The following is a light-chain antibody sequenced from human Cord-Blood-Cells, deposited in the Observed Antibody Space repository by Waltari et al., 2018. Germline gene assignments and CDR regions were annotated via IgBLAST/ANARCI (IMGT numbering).Light chain of an antibody. J-gene: IGLJ1*01. Sequence: QSALTQPDSVSGSPGQSIPISCTGTSSDVGSYHLVSWYQQHPGKAPKLMIYEVSKRPSGVSKRFSGSKSGNTASLTISGLQAEDEADYYCCSYAGSSTYVFGTGTKVTVL. V-gene: IGLV2-23*02. CDR1: SSDVGSYHL. CDR2: EVS. CDR3: CSYAGSSTYV.